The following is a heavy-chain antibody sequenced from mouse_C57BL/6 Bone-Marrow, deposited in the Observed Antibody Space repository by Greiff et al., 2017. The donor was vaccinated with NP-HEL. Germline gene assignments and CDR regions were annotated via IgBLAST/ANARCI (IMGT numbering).Heavy chain of an antibody. V-gene: IGHV5-12*01. CDR1: GFTFSDYY. CDR2: ISNGGGSP. J-gene: IGHJ3*01. Sequence: EVQGVESGGGLVQPGGSLKLSCAASGFTFSDYYMYWVRQTPEKRLEWVAYISNGGGSPYYPDTVKGRFTISRDNAKNTLYLQMSRLKSEDTAMYYCARQGQLRLLWCAYWGQGTLVTVSA. D-gene: IGHD3-2*02. CDR3: ARQGQLRLLWCAY.